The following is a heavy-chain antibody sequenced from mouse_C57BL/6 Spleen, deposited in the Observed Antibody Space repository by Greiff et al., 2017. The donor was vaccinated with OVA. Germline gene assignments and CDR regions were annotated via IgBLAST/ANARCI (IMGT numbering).Heavy chain of an antibody. V-gene: IGHV5-12*01. J-gene: IGHJ2*01. D-gene: IGHD4-1*02. Sequence: VQLMESGGGLVQPGGSLKLSCAASGFTFSDYYMYWVRQTPEKRLEWVAYISNGGGSTYYPDTVKGRFTISRDNAKNTLYLQMSRLKSEDTAMYYCARVTNWYFDYWGQGTTLTVSS. CDR3: ARVTNWYFDY. CDR1: GFTFSDYY. CDR2: ISNGGGST.